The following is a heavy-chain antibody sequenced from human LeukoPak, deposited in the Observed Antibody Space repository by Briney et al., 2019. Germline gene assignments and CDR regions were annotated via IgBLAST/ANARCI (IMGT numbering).Heavy chain of an antibody. CDR2: IYYSGST. CDR3: VDPTVVTPVFGY. V-gene: IGHV4-39*01. CDR1: GGSISSSSYY. Sequence: PSETLSLTCTVSGGSISSSSYYWGWIRQPPGKGLECIGSIYYSGSTYYNPSLKSRVTISVDTSKNQFSLKLSSVTAADTAVYYCVDPTVVTPVFGYWGQGTLVTVSS. J-gene: IGHJ4*02. D-gene: IGHD4-23*01.